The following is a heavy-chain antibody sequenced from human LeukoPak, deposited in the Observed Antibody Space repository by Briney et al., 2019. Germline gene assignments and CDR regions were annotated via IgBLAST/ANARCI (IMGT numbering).Heavy chain of an antibody. CDR1: GGTFSSYA. CDR2: MNPNSGNT. Sequence: PQASVKVSCKASGGTFSSYAISWVRQAPGQGLEWMGWMNPNSGNTGYAQKFQGRVAITRNTSISAAYMELSSLRSEDTAVYYCARGGVIVVVPAATNWFDPWGQGTLVTVSS. V-gene: IGHV1-8*03. J-gene: IGHJ5*02. CDR3: ARGGVIVVVPAATNWFDP. D-gene: IGHD2-2*01.